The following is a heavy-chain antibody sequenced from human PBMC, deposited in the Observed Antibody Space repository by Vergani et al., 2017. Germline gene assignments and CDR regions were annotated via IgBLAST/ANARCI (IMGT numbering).Heavy chain of an antibody. J-gene: IGHJ4*02. CDR2: ISGSGGST. D-gene: IGHD6-19*01. CDR1: GFTFSSYA. CDR3: AKLGGWSWKFSISSYXFDY. Sequence: EVQLLESGGGLVQPGGSLRLSCAASGFTFSSYAMSWVRQAPGKGLEWVSAISGSGGSTYYADSVKGRFTISRDNSKNTLYLQMNSLRAEDTAVYYCAKLGGWSWKFSISSYXFDYWGQGTLVTVSS. V-gene: IGHV3-23*01.